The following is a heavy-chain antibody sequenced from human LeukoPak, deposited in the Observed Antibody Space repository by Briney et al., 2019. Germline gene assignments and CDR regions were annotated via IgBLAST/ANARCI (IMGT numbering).Heavy chain of an antibody. D-gene: IGHD3-10*01. CDR1: VYTFTTYD. J-gene: IGHJ4*02. Sequence: ASVKVSCKASVYTFTTYDINWVRQATGQGLEWMGWMNPNSCNTGYAQKFQGRVTMTRNTSMSTAYMELNSLRSEDTAVYYCARANYYGSGKKDLDYWGQGTLVTVSS. V-gene: IGHV1-8*01. CDR3: ARANYYGSGKKDLDY. CDR2: MNPNSCNT.